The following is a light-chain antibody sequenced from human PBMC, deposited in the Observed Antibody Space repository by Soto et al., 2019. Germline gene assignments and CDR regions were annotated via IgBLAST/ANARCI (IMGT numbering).Light chain of an antibody. CDR3: QRSYSTPLA. CDR1: QSIRSY. CDR2: AAS. J-gene: IGKJ3*01. Sequence: IQMTQSPSSLSASVGDRVTITCRASQSIRSYLNWYQQKPGKAPKLLIYAASSLPSGVPSRFSGSGTGTDFTLTISRLQPEDFATYYCQRSYSTPLAFGPGTKVEIK. V-gene: IGKV1-39*01.